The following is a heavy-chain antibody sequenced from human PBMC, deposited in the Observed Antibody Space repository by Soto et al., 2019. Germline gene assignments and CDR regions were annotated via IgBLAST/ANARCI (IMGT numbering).Heavy chain of an antibody. J-gene: IGHJ6*02. V-gene: IGHV3-21*01. CDR3: AREGWYYASYGMDV. CDR1: GFTFSSYS. D-gene: IGHD2-15*01. CDR2: ISSSSSYI. Sequence: EVQLVESGGGLVKPGGSLRLSCAASGFTFSSYSMNWVRQAPGKGLEWVSSISSSSSYIYYADSVKGRFTISRDNAKNSLYLQMNSLRAEDTAVYYCAREGWYYASYGMDVWGQGTTVTVSS.